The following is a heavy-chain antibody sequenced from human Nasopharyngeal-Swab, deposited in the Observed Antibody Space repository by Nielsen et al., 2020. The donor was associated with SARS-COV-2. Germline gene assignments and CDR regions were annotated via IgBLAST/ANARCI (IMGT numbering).Heavy chain of an antibody. CDR3: ARVVGYYDSSGYYYYHYYGMDV. CDR2: IIPIFGTA. Sequence: SVKVSCKASGGTFSSYAISWVRQAPGQGLEWMGGIIPIFGTANYAQKFQGRVTITADESTSTAYMELSSLRSEDTAVYYCARVVGYYDSSGYYYYHYYGMDVWGQGTTVTVSS. J-gene: IGHJ6*02. D-gene: IGHD3-22*01. CDR1: GGTFSSYA. V-gene: IGHV1-69*13.